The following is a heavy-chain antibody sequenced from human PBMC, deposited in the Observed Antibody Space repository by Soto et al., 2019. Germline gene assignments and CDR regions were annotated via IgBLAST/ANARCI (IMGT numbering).Heavy chain of an antibody. CDR3: ARGRLRCSTTSCSVWAFDI. V-gene: IGHV4-34*01. D-gene: IGHD2-2*01. CDR1: VGSFSGYY. Sequence: QVQLQQWGAGLLKPSETLSLTCAVYVGSFSGYYWSWVRQPPGKGLEWIGEINHSGNTNYNPSLKSRVTMSVDTSKNQFSLNLSSVTAADPAAYYCARGRLRCSTTSCSVWAFDIWGQRRRVTVSS. J-gene: IGHJ3*02. CDR2: INHSGNT.